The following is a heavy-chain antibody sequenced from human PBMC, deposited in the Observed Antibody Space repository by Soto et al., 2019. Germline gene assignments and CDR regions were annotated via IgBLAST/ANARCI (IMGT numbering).Heavy chain of an antibody. CDR3: VLTDPHFHYGMDV. D-gene: IGHD1-20*01. Sequence: VASVKVSCKAPGYTFTKYGFTWVRQAPGQGLEWMGWISAYNGNTNYAQKLQGRVTMTTDKFTSTAYMELRSLRPDDTAVYYCVLTDPHFHYGMDVWGQGTTVTVSS. CDR1: GYTFTKYG. CDR2: ISAYNGNT. J-gene: IGHJ6*02. V-gene: IGHV1-18*01.